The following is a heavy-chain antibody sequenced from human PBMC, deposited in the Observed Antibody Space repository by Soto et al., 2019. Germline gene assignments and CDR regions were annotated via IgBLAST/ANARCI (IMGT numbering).Heavy chain of an antibody. Sequence: GASVKVSCKASGFTFTSSAVQWVRQARGQRLEWIGWNVVGSGNTNYAQKFQERVTITRDMSTSTAYMELSSLRSEDTAVYYCAAAVDTAMVPSDYWGQGTLVTVSS. V-gene: IGHV1-58*01. CDR3: AAAVDTAMVPSDY. CDR2: NVVGSGNT. CDR1: GFTFTSSA. J-gene: IGHJ4*02. D-gene: IGHD5-18*01.